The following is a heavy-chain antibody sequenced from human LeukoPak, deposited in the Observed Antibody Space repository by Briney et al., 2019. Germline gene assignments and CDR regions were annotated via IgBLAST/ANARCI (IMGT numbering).Heavy chain of an antibody. J-gene: IGHJ3*02. CDR3: ARLHLDIVVVVAAWGAFDI. D-gene: IGHD2-15*01. CDR2: IYYSGGT. CDR1: GGSISSGDYY. V-gene: IGHV4-30-4*01. Sequence: SETLSLTCTVSGGSISSGDYYWSWIRQPPGKGLEWIGYIYYSGGTYYNPSLKSRVTISVNTSKNQFSLKLSSVTAADTAVYYCARLHLDIVVVVAAWGAFDIWGQGTMVTVSS.